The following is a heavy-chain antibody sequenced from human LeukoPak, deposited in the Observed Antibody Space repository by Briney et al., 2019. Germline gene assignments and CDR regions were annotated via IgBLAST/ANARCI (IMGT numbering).Heavy chain of an antibody. V-gene: IGHV1-18*01. J-gene: IGHJ3*02. CDR2: ISAYNGNT. CDR3: ARDSLWFGEKGGAFDI. D-gene: IGHD3-10*01. CDR1: GYTFTSYG. Sequence: ASVKVSCKASGYTFTSYGISWLRQAPGQGLEWMGWISAYNGNTNYAQKLQGRVTMTRDMSTSTVYMELSSLRSEDTAVYYCARDSLWFGEKGGAFDIWGQGTMVTVSS.